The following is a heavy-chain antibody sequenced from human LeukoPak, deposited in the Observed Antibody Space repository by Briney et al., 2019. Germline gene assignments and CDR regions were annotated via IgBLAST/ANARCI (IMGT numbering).Heavy chain of an antibody. CDR2: ISGSGGSA. V-gene: IGHV3-23*01. CDR1: GFTFSSYA. Sequence: GGSLRLSCAASGFTFSSYAMSWVRQAPGKGLEWVSDISGSGGSAYYADSVKGRFTISRDNSNNTVSLQMNSLRAEDTAVYYCAKVLLEYVDTAMALSNWFDPWGQGTLVTVSS. D-gene: IGHD5-18*01. CDR3: AKVLLEYVDTAMALSNWFDP. J-gene: IGHJ5*02.